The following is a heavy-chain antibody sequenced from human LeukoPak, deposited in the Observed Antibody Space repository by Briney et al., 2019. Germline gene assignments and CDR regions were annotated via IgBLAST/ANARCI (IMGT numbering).Heavy chain of an antibody. D-gene: IGHD3-22*01. Sequence: ASVKVSCKASGYTFTGYYMHWVRQAPGQGLEWMGWINPNSGGTNYAQKFQGRVTMTRDTSISTAYMALSRLRSDATAVYYCARVRTWAYYYDSSGRFDYWGQGTLVTVSS. J-gene: IGHJ4*02. V-gene: IGHV1-2*02. CDR1: GYTFTGYY. CDR2: INPNSGGT. CDR3: ARVRTWAYYYDSSGRFDY.